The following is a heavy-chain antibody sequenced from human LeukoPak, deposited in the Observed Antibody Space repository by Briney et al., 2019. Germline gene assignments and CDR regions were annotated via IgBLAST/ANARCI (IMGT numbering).Heavy chain of an antibody. Sequence: SETLSLTCTASGGSISSYYWSWIRQPPGKGLEWIGYIYYSGSTNYNPSLKSRVTISVDTSKNQFSLKLSSVTAADAAVYYCAREMSMVRGVIPAYYFDYWGQGTLVTVSS. CDR1: GGSISSYY. CDR2: IYYSGST. J-gene: IGHJ4*02. V-gene: IGHV4-59*01. CDR3: AREMSMVRGVIPAYYFDY. D-gene: IGHD3-10*01.